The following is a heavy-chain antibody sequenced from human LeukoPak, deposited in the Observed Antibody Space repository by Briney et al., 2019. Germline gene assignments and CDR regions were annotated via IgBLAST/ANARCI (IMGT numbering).Heavy chain of an antibody. CDR2: INPKSGGS. D-gene: IGHD1-1*01. J-gene: IGHJ4*02. V-gene: IGHV1-2*02. CDR3: VRDGQGAGKTYDY. Sequence: ASVKVSCKASGYTFKDYYMHWVRQAPGQGLECMGWINPKSGGSHYAQKFQGRVTMTRDTSISTAYMDVSRLRSDDTAVYYCVRDGQGAGKTYDYWGQGTLVTVS. CDR1: GYTFKDYY.